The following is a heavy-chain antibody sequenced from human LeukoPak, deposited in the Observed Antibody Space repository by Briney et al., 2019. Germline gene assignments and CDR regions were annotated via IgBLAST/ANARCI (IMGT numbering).Heavy chain of an antibody. CDR3: ARAFRGAVGFDY. V-gene: IGHV3-53*01. D-gene: IGHD3-16*01. CDR1: GFTVSNNY. CDR2: IYTGGST. Sequence: GGSLRLSCAASGFTVSNNYMSWVRQAPGKGLEWVSVIYTGGSTSYADSVKGRFTISRDNSKNTLYLQMNGLRADDTAVYYCARAFRGAVGFDYWGQGTLVTVSS. J-gene: IGHJ4*02.